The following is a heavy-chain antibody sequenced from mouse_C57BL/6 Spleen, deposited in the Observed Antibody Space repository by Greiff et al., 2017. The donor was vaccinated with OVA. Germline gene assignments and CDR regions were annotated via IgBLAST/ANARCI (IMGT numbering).Heavy chain of an antibody. V-gene: IGHV1-69*01. CDR1: GYTFTSYW. D-gene: IGHD1-1*01. J-gene: IGHJ2*01. CDR3: ARDYYGVFDY. Sequence: VQLQQPGAELVMPGASVKLSCKASGYTFTSYWMHWVKQRPGQGLEWIGEIDPSDSYTNYNQKFKGKSTLTVDKSSSPAYMQLSSLTSEDSAVYYCARDYYGVFDYWGQGTTLTVSS. CDR2: IDPSDSYT.